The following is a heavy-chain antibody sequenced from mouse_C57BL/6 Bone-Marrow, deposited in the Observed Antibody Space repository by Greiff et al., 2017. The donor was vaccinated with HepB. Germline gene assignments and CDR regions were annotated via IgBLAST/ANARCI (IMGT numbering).Heavy chain of an antibody. V-gene: IGHV1-19*01. J-gene: IGHJ2*01. CDR3: ARDRHYYGSSYYFDY. Sequence: EVQLQQSGPVLVKPGASVKMSCKASGYTFTDYYMNWVKQSHGKSLEWIGVINPYNGGTSYNQKFKGKATLTVDKSSSTAYMELNSLTSEDSAVYYCARDRHYYGSSYYFDYWGQGTTLTVSS. D-gene: IGHD1-1*01. CDR2: INPYNGGT. CDR1: GYTFTDYY.